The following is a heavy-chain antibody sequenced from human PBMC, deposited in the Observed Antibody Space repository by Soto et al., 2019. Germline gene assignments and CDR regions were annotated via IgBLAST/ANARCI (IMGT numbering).Heavy chain of an antibody. V-gene: IGHV4-39*01. CDR1: GGSISSSSYY. J-gene: IGHJ4*02. D-gene: IGHD3-10*01. CDR2: IYYSGST. CDR3: ARFGELFYFDY. Sequence: SETLSLTCTVSGGSISSSSYYWGWIRQPPGKGLEWIGSIYYSGSTYYNPSLKSRVTISVDTSKNQFSLKLSSVTAADTAVYYCARFGELFYFDYWGQGTLVTVSS.